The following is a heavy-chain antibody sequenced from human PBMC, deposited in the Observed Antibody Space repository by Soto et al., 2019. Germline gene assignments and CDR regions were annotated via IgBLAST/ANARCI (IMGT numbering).Heavy chain of an antibody. CDR1: GFPFDRYA. V-gene: IGHV3-33*03. J-gene: IGHJ3*01. CDR2: IWYDGSYT. D-gene: IGHD6-19*01. CDR3: AKGRIAVAAGAFDS. Sequence: QVHLAESGGGVVQPGTSLRLSCAASGFPFDRYAIHWVRQAPGKGLEWVAAIWYDGSYTYYGESVKGRFLISRDNSKNTVFLEMNSLRAEDAAVYFCAKGRIAVAAGAFDSWGPGTRVIVS.